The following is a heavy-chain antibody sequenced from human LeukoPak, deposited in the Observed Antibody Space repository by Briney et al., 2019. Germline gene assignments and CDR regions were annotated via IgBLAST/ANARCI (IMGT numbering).Heavy chain of an antibody. D-gene: IGHD3-22*01. Sequence: ASVKVSCKASGYTFTGYYMHWVRQAPGQRLEWMGSINPNSGGTNYTQKFQGRVTMTRDTSISTAYMELSRLRSDDTAVYYCARGAHYYDSSGPGDYWGQGTLVTVSS. CDR3: ARGAHYYDSSGPGDY. CDR2: INPNSGGT. CDR1: GYTFTGYY. V-gene: IGHV1-2*02. J-gene: IGHJ4*02.